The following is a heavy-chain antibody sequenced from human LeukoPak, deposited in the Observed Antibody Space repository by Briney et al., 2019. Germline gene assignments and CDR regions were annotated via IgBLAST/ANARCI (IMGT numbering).Heavy chain of an antibody. CDR3: ARGDFYGNYNVY. Sequence: ASVKVSCKASGYTFTSYYINWVRQAPGQGLEWMGWISAHNNNTNYAQNPQGRVTMTTDTSTTTAYMELRSLRPDDTAVYYCARGDFYGNYNVYWGQGTLVTVSS. V-gene: IGHV1-18*01. CDR1: GYTFTSYY. D-gene: IGHD3-3*01. J-gene: IGHJ4*02. CDR2: ISAHNNNT.